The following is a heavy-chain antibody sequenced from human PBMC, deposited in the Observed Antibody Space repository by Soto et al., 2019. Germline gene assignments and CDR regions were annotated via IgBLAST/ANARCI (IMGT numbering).Heavy chain of an antibody. CDR2: ITASADTT. V-gene: IGHV3-23*01. D-gene: IGHD2-2*01. Sequence: EEQLLESGGGLVRPGGSLRLSCAACAFTFRSYAMSWVRQAPGKGLEWVSAITASADTTYYADSVKGRFTISRDNSKNTLYLRMNSLRAEDTAVYYCAKVRPLRDCTSTSCLGAFEISGQGTMVTVS. CDR3: AKVRPLRDCTSTSCLGAFEI. CDR1: AFTFRSYA. J-gene: IGHJ3*02.